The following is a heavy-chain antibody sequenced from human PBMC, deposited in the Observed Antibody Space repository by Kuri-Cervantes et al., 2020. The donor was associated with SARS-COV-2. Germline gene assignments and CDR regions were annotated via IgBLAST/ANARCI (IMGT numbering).Heavy chain of an antibody. Sequence: SETLSLTCTVSGGSISSYYWSWIRQPPGKGLEWIGSVSNIGNTNYNPSLKSRVTISLDTSKNQFSLNLTSVTAADTAVYFCARGIIPTAVHQWGQGTQVTVSS. CDR2: VSNIGNT. CDR1: GGSISSYY. V-gene: IGHV4-59*01. CDR3: ARGIIPTAVHQ. D-gene: IGHD3-3*01. J-gene: IGHJ4*02.